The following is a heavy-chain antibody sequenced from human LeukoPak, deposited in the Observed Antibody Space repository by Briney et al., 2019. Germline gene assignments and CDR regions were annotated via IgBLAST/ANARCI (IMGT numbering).Heavy chain of an antibody. CDR1: GYTFTDYY. Sequence: ASVKVSCKASGYTFTDYYMHWVRQAPGQGLEWMGWINPNSGGTNYAQKFQGRVTMTRDTSISTAYMELSRLRSDDTAVYYCARGRSYGFTYLYYYYGMDVWGQGTTVTVSS. J-gene: IGHJ6*02. CDR2: INPNSGGT. CDR3: ARGRSYGFTYLYYYYGMDV. D-gene: IGHD5-18*01. V-gene: IGHV1-2*02.